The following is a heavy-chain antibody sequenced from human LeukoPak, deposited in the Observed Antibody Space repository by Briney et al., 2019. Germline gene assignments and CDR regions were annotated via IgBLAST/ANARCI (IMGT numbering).Heavy chain of an antibody. Sequence: GGSLRLSCAVSGFTFSNYWMTWVRQAPGKGLEWVSAISGSGGSTYYADSVKGRFTISRDNSKNTLYLQMNSLRAEDTAVYYCAKVQWLVPRFDYWGQGTLVTVSS. V-gene: IGHV3-23*01. D-gene: IGHD6-19*01. CDR2: ISGSGGST. J-gene: IGHJ4*02. CDR3: AKVQWLVPRFDY. CDR1: GFTFSNYW.